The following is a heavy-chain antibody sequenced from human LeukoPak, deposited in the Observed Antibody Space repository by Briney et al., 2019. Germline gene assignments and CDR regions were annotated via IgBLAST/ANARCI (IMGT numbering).Heavy chain of an antibody. D-gene: IGHD2-2*02. V-gene: IGHV4-39*01. J-gene: IGHJ4*02. CDR2: FYSSGGT. CDR3: VSRPQFGYKNGPFDY. CDR1: GGSFTTSNCY. Sequence: PSETLSLTCTVSGGSFTTSNCYWGWIRQPPGKGLEWIGSFYSSGGTYYNPSLKSRATISVDTSKNQFSLKLSSVTAADTAVYYCVSRPQFGYKNGPFDYWGRGTLVTVSP.